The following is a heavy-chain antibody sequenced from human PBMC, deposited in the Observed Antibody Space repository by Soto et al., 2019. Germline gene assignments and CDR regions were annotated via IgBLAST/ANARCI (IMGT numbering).Heavy chain of an antibody. CDR1: GFTFSNAW. Sequence: GGSLRLSCAASGFTFSNAWMSWVRQAPGKGLEWVGRIKSKTDGGTTDYAAPVKGRFTISRDDSKNTLYLQMNSLKTEDTAVYYCTTDHRGHCTNGVCFYYYYMDVWGKGTTVTVSS. CDR3: TTDHRGHCTNGVCFYYYYMDV. J-gene: IGHJ6*03. V-gene: IGHV3-15*01. D-gene: IGHD2-8*01. CDR2: IKSKTDGGTT.